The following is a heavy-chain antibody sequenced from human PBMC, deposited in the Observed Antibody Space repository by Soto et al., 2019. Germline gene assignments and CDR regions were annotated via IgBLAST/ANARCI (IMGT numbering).Heavy chain of an antibody. D-gene: IGHD2-15*01. J-gene: IGHJ6*02. CDR2: INHSGST. Sequence: PSETLSLTCAVYGGSFSGYYWSWIRQPPGKGLEWIGEINHSGSTNYNPSLKSRVTISVDMSKNQFSLKLSSVTAADTAVYYCARGGMGARYCSGGSCTNYYYYGMGVWGQGTTVTVSS. CDR3: ARGGMGARYCSGGSCTNYYYYGMGV. CDR1: GGSFSGYY. V-gene: IGHV4-34*01.